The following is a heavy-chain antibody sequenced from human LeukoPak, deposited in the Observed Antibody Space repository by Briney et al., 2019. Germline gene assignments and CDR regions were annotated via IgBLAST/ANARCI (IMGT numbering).Heavy chain of an antibody. Sequence: PSETLSLTCTVSGGSISGYFWSWVRQPAGKGLEWIGRIHDNGDSNHNPSLKSRVTMALDTSGNQVSLKLTSVTAADKAGYYCARNPLPYNNYSYMDFWAKGPRSPSP. D-gene: IGHD5-24*01. CDR2: IHDNGDS. CDR3: ARNPLPYNNYSYMDF. V-gene: IGHV4-4*07. J-gene: IGHJ6*03. CDR1: GGSISGYF.